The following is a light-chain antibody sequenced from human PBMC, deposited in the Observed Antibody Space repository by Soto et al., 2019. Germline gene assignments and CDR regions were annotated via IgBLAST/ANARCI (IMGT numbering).Light chain of an antibody. V-gene: IGLV3-21*02. CDR1: NIGRKN. Sequence: SYELTQPPSVSVAPGQTARITCGGNNIGRKNVHWYQQRPGQAPVLVVYDDDVRPSGIPDRFSGSNSGNTATLTISRVEPGDEADYYCQVWDSYSAHHVFATGTKLTVL. J-gene: IGLJ1*01. CDR2: DDD. CDR3: QVWDSYSAHHV.